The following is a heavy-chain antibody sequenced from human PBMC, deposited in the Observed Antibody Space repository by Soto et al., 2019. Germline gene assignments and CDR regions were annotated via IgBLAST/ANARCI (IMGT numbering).Heavy chain of an antibody. V-gene: IGHV1-8*01. D-gene: IGHD3-3*01. CDR3: ARGFSQSSRKLVSKGRFDP. CDR2: MNPNSGNT. J-gene: IGHJ5*02. Sequence: GASVKVSCKASGYTFTSYDINWVRQATGQGLEWMGWMNPNSGNTGYAQKFQGRVTMTRNTSISTAYMELSSLRSEDTAVYYCARGFSQSSRKLVSKGRFDPWGQGTLVTVSS. CDR1: GYTFTSYD.